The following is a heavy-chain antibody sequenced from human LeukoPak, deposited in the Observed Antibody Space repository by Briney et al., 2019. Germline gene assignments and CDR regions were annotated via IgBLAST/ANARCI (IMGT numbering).Heavy chain of an antibody. Sequence: GGSLRLSCAASGFTFSSYSMNWVRQAPGKGLEWVSSISSSSSYIYYADSVKGRFTISRDNAKNSLYLQMNSLRAEDTAVYYCARGPREVSIAAVGTIDYWGQGTLGTVSS. CDR1: GFTFSSYS. V-gene: IGHV3-21*01. CDR3: ARGPREVSIAAVGTIDY. D-gene: IGHD6-13*01. J-gene: IGHJ4*02. CDR2: ISSSSSYI.